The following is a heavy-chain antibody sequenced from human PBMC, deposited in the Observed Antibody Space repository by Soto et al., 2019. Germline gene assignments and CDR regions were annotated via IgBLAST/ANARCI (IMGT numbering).Heavy chain of an antibody. CDR2: LVPQFGTP. CDR1: RGTFNRYA. V-gene: IGHV1-69*01. CDR3: ARQNRDTPMVPFDV. D-gene: IGHD5-18*01. Sequence: QVQLVQSGAEVKKPGSSVKVSCLASRGTFNRYAINWVRQAPGHGLEWLGALVPQFGTPNYAQKCQDRVTMVADESTNTTSMELRGLTSDDTAVYYCARQNRDTPMVPFDVWGQGTLVTVSS. J-gene: IGHJ4*02.